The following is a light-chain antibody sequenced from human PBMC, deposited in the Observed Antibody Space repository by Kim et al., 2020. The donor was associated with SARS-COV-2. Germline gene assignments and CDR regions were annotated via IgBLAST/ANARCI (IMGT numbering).Light chain of an antibody. CDR2: AAS. CDR3: QQTYSTPPT. CDR1: QKSSVY. V-gene: IGKV1-39*01. J-gene: IGKJ1*01. Sequence: EYAGDRATRTCRASQKSSVYLNWYQQRPGKAAKLLMSAASSVQSGVPSRFSGSGSGTDFTLSISSLQPEDIATYYCQQTYSTPPTFGQGTKVDIK.